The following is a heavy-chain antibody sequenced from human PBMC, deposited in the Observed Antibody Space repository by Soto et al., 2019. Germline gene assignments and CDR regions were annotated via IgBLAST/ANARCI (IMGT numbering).Heavy chain of an antibody. J-gene: IGHJ4*02. CDR2: IKSKTDGGTT. D-gene: IGHD3-9*01. CDR3: TTERYHYDILTGYYSWPTHFDY. Sequence: PGGSLRLSCAASGFTFSNAWMNWVRQAPGKGLEWVGRIKSKTDGGTTDYAAPVKGKFTISRDDSKNTLYLQMNSLKTEDTAVYYCTTERYHYDILTGYYSWPTHFDYWGQGTLVTVSS. CDR1: GFTFSNAW. V-gene: IGHV3-15*07.